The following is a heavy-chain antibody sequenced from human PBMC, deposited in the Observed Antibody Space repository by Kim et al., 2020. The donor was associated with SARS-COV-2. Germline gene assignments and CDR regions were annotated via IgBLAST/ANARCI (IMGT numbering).Heavy chain of an antibody. Sequence: GGSLRLSCAASAFSVNSNYMTWVRQAPGKGLEWVSSIYSDDNTYYADSVKVRFAISRDISNNTLYLQMDRLRVEDTATYYCGINRYDDQIEHWGQGTLVTVSS. V-gene: IGHV3-66*01. CDR3: GINRYDDQIEH. D-gene: IGHD3-22*01. CDR1: AFSVNSNY. J-gene: IGHJ4*02. CDR2: IYSDDNT.